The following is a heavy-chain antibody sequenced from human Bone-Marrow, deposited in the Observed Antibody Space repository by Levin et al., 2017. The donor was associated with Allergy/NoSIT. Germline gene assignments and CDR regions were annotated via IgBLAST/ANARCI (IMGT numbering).Heavy chain of an antibody. CDR3: AHKKYSSTSGYYYYGMDV. J-gene: IGHJ6*02. Sequence: SGPTLVKPTQTLTLTCTFSGFSLSTGGVGVGWIRQPPGKALEWLALIYWDDNKRYSPSLKSRLTVTKDTSKNQVVLTMTNMDPVDTATYYGAHKKYSSTSGYYYYGMDVWGQGTTVTVSS. D-gene: IGHD6-6*01. CDR1: GFSLSTGGVG. V-gene: IGHV2-5*02. CDR2: IYWDDNK.